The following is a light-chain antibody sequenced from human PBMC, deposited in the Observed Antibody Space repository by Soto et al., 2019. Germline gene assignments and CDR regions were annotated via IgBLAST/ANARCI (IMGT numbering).Light chain of an antibody. CDR1: QSVSSSQ. CDR3: QQRSNWPIT. Sequence: MVFTQPPGTLSLSPGERATLSCRASQSVSSSQLAWYQQRPGQAPRLLIYGASTRATGVPARFSGSGSETEFTLTASSLQPEDFAVYYCQQRSNWPITFGQGTRLEI. V-gene: IGKV3D-20*02. CDR2: GAS. J-gene: IGKJ5*01.